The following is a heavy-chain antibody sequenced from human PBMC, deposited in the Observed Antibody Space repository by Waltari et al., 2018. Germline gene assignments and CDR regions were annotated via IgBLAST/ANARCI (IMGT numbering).Heavy chain of an antibody. D-gene: IGHD3-3*01. J-gene: IGHJ4*02. Sequence: QVQLVQSGGGLVQPGGSLRLSCAASGFTFSSYEMNWVRQAPGKGLEWMGGFDPEDGETIYAQKFQGRVTMTEDTSTDTAYMELSSLRSEDTAVYYCATDFGEITIFGGRRGYFDYWGQGTLVTVSS. V-gene: IGHV1-24*01. CDR3: ATDFGEITIFGGRRGYFDY. CDR1: GFTFSSYE. CDR2: FDPEDGET.